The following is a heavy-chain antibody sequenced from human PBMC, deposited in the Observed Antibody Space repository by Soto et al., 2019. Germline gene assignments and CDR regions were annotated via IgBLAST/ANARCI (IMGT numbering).Heavy chain of an antibody. CDR3: ASEPIYYNDGSGYYPLGY. V-gene: IGHV1-18*04. Sequence: QVQLVQSGAEVKKPGASVKVSCKASGYTFTTYGFSWVRQAPGQGLECVGWISASNGNTHYSQKFQGRVTMTTDTSTSTAYMELRSRTSGDTAVYYCASEPIYYNDGSGYYPLGYWGQGTLVTVSS. J-gene: IGHJ4*02. D-gene: IGHD3-22*01. CDR1: GYTFTTYG. CDR2: ISASNGNT.